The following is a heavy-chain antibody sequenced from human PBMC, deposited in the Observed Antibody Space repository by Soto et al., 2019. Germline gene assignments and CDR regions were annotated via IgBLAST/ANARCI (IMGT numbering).Heavy chain of an antibody. Sequence: ASVNVSCKASRYTFTSYYMHWVRQAPGQGLEWMGIINPSGGSTSYAQKFQGRVTMTRDTSTSTVYMELSSLRSEDTAVYYCARDTGDYPAYYYYGTDVWGKGTTVTVSS. CDR1: RYTFTSYY. J-gene: IGHJ6*04. V-gene: IGHV1-46*01. CDR3: ARDTGDYPAYYYYGTDV. D-gene: IGHD4-17*01. CDR2: INPSGGST.